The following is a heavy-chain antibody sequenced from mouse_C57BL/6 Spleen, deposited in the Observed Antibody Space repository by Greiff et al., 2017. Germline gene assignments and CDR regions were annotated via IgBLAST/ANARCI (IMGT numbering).Heavy chain of an antibody. CDR1: GFTFSSYA. D-gene: IGHD1-2*01. CDR2: ISDGGSYT. Sequence: EVKLVESGGGLVKPGGSLKLSCAASGFTFSSYAMSWVRQTPEKRLEWVATISDGGSYTYYPDNVKGRFTISRDNAKNNLYLQMSHLKSEDTAMYYCAREEGTTAGGYWGQGTTLTVSS. V-gene: IGHV5-4*01. J-gene: IGHJ2*01. CDR3: AREEGTTAGGY.